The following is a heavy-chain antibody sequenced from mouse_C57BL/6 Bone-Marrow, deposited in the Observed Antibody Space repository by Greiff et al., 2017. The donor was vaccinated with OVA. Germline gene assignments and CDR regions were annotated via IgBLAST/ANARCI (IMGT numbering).Heavy chain of an antibody. CDR1: GYTFTSYG. D-gene: IGHD2-3*01. V-gene: IGHV1-81*01. CDR2: IYPRSGNT. J-gene: IGHJ1*03. Sequence: QVQLKESGAELARPGASVKLSCKASGYTFTSYGISWVKQRTGQGLEWIGEIYPRSGNTYYNEKFKGKATLTADKSSSTAYMELRSLTSEDSAVYFCARSGWLLRGWYFDVWGTGTTVTVSS. CDR3: ARSGWLLRGWYFDV.